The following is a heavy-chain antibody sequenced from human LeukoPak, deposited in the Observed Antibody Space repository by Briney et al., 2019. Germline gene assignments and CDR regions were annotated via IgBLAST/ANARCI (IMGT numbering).Heavy chain of an antibody. V-gene: IGHV3-15*01. Sequence: GGSLRLSCAAPGFTFTNAWMSWVRQAPGKGLEWVGRIKTKGEGGTTDYAAPVKGRFTISRDDSKNTLYLQMNSLRAEDTAVYYCAREEREYSSGWYLPGNFDYWGQGTLVTVSS. J-gene: IGHJ4*02. CDR1: GFTFTNAW. CDR3: AREEREYSSGWYLPGNFDY. D-gene: IGHD6-19*01. CDR2: IKTKGEGGTT.